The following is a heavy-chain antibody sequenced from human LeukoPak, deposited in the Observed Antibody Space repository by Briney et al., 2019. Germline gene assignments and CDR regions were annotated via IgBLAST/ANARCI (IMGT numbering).Heavy chain of an antibody. V-gene: IGHV3-21*04. D-gene: IGHD6-19*01. CDR3: AKQSSGWLGETRDYFDY. J-gene: IGHJ4*02. Sequence: NPGGSLRLSCAASGFTFSSYSMNWVRQAPGKGLEWVSSISSSSSYIYYADSVKGRFTISRDNSKNTLYLQMNSLRAEDTAVYYCAKQSSGWLGETRDYFDYWGQGTLVTVSS. CDR2: ISSSSSYI. CDR1: GFTFSSYS.